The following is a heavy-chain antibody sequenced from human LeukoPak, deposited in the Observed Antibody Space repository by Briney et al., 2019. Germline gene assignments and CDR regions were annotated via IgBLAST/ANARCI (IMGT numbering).Heavy chain of an antibody. J-gene: IGHJ4*02. V-gene: IGHV4-39*07. CDR3: RMSLLAQNYFDSSGYQYADY. CDR2: IYYNGST. CDR1: GGSITSSLYY. D-gene: IGHD3-22*01. Sequence: SETLSLTCTVSGGSITSSLYYWGWIRQPPGKGLEWIGTIYYNGSTYYNPSLKSRVTIIVHMSKNQFSLNLTSVTAADTAVYYCRMSLLAQNYFDSSGYQYADYWGQGTLVTVSS.